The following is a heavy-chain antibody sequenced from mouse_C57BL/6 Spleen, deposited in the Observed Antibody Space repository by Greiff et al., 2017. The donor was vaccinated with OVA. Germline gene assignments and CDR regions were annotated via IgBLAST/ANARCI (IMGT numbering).Heavy chain of an antibody. Sequence: VQLQQSGAELVRPGSSVKLSCKASGYTFTSYWMHWVKQRPIQGLEWIGNIDPSDSETHYNQKFKDKATLTVDKSSSTAYMQLSSLTSEDSAVYYCARGGDGYYYFDYWGQGTTLTVSS. D-gene: IGHD2-3*01. CDR2: IDPSDSET. CDR1: GYTFTSYW. J-gene: IGHJ2*01. V-gene: IGHV1-52*01. CDR3: ARGGDGYYYFDY.